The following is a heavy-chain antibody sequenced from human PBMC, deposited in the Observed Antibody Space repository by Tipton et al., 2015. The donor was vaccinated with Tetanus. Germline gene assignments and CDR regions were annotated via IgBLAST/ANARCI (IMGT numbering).Heavy chain of an antibody. V-gene: IGHV3-30*04. CDR3: ARIGSLYYDSSGYYMIALSLANDAFDI. D-gene: IGHD3-22*01. J-gene: IGHJ3*02. CDR2: ISYDGSNK. Sequence: SLRLSCAASGFTFSSYAMHWVRQAPGKGLEWVAVISYDGSNKYYADSVKGRFTISRDNSKNTLYLQMNSLRAEDTAVYYCARIGSLYYDSSGYYMIALSLANDAFDIWGQGTMVTVSS. CDR1: GFTFSSYA.